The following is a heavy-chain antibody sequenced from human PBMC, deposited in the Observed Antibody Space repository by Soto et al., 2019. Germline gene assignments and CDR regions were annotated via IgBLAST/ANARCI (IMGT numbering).Heavy chain of an antibody. CDR1: GGSISSGGYY. D-gene: IGHD3-10*01. Sequence: SETLSLTCTVSGGSISSGGYYWSWIRQRPGKGLEWIGYIYYSGYTHYNPSLKSRVTISLDTSKNQFSLKLSSVTAADTAVYYCASNRGYYYDSGSYHFDYWGQGTLVTVSS. CDR3: ASNRGYYYDSGSYHFDY. J-gene: IGHJ4*02. CDR2: IYYSGYT. V-gene: IGHV4-31*03.